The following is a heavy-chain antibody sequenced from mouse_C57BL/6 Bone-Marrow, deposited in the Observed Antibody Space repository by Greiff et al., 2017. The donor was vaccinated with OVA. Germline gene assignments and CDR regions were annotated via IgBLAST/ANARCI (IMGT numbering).Heavy chain of an antibody. CDR2: IYPRSGNT. Sequence: VKLMESGAELARPGASVKLSRKASGYTFTSYGISWVKQRTGQGLEWIGEIYPRSGNTYYNEKFKGKATLTADKSSSTAYMELRSLTSEDSAVYFCAYGYYKVFAYWGQGTLVTVSA. CDR1: GYTFTSYG. CDR3: AYGYYKVFAY. J-gene: IGHJ3*01. V-gene: IGHV1-81*01. D-gene: IGHD2-3*01.